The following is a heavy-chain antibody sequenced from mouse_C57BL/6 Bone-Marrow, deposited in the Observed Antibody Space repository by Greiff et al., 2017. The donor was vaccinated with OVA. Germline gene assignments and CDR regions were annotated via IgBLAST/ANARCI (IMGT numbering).Heavy chain of an antibody. CDR2: IHPNSGST. V-gene: IGHV1-64*01. Sequence: VQLQQSGAELVKPGASVKLSCKASGYTFTSYWMHWVKQRPGQGLEWIGMIHPNSGSTNYNEKFKSKATLTVDKSSSTAYMQLSSLTSEDSAVYYCARFGDSGTLFAYWGQGTLVTVSA. CDR3: ARFGDSGTLFAY. D-gene: IGHD4-1*01. J-gene: IGHJ3*01. CDR1: GYTFTSYW.